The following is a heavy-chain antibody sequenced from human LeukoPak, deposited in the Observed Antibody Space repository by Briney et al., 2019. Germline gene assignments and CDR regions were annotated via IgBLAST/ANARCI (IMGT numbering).Heavy chain of an antibody. CDR1: GGSISSSNW. V-gene: IGHV4-4*02. J-gene: IGHJ3*02. CDR2: IYHSGST. Sequence: SETLSLTCAVSGGSISSSNWWSWVRQPPGKGLEWIGEIYHSGSTNYNPSLKSRVTISVDKSKNQFSLKLSSVTAADTAVYYCARSWASIAAVITTFDIWGQGTMVTVSS. CDR3: ARSWASIAAVITTFDI. D-gene: IGHD3-22*01.